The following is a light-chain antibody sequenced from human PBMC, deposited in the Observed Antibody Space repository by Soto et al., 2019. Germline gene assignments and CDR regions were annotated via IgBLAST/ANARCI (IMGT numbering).Light chain of an antibody. CDR1: QSVSSY. CDR3: QQRSNWQFT. CDR2: DAS. Sequence: EIVLTQSPATLSLSPGERATLSCRASQSVSSYLAWYQQKPCQAPRLLIYDASNRATGIPARFSGSGSGTDFTHTISSLEPEDFAVYYCQQRSNWQFTFGPGTKVDIK. V-gene: IGKV3-11*01. J-gene: IGKJ3*01.